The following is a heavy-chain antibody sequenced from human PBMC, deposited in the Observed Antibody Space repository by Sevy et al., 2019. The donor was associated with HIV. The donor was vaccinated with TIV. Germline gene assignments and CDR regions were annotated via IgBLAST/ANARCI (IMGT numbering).Heavy chain of an antibody. D-gene: IGHD6-19*01. Sequence: GGSLRLSCAASGFTISTCAMSWVRQAPGKGLQWVSNIGGSDGHTYYADSVKGRFTISRDTSKNTLYLQMNSLRVEDTAVYFCAKSSQEWLIREYWGQGTLVTVSS. CDR2: IGGSDGHT. J-gene: IGHJ4*02. V-gene: IGHV3-23*01. CDR1: GFTISTCA. CDR3: AKSSQEWLIREY.